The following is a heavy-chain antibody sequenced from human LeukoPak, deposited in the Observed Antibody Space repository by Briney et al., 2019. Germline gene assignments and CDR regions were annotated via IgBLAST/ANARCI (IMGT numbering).Heavy chain of an antibody. CDR3: ARDAPLGIVATKGGYGMDV. V-gene: IGHV3-53*01. D-gene: IGHD5-12*01. CDR1: GFTVSSNY. CDR2: IYSGGST. J-gene: IGHJ6*02. Sequence: GGSLRLSCAASGFTVSSNYMSWVRQAPGKGLEWVSVIYSGGSTYYADSVKGRFTISRDNSKNTLYLQMNSLRAEDTAVYYCARDAPLGIVATKGGYGMDVWGQGTTVTVSS.